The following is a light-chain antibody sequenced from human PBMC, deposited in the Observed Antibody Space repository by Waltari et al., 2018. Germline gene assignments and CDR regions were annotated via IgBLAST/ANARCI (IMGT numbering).Light chain of an antibody. J-gene: IGKJ1*01. V-gene: IGKV3-11*01. CDR2: DGA. CDR3: QQSYNWPRT. Sequence: IVLTQSPATLSLSPAERATLSCRTSQSISSYLAWYQQKPGQAPRLLICDGANRATGIPARFSGSGSKTDFTLTIASLEPEDSAVYYCQQSYNWPRTFGQGTKVEIK. CDR1: QSISSY.